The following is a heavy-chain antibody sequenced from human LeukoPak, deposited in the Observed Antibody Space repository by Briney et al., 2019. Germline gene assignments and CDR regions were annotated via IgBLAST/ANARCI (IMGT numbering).Heavy chain of an antibody. V-gene: IGHV4-39*01. J-gene: IGHJ6*03. D-gene: IGHD2-2*01. CDR1: GGSLSSSSYY. CDR3: ARWYCSSTSCSGIYYYYYMDV. Sequence: SETLSLTCTVAGGSLSSSSYYWGWIRQPPGKGLECIGSMYYSGCTYYNPSLKSRGTISVDTSKNQFSLKLSSVTAADTAVYYCARWYCSSTSCSGIYYYYYMDVWGKGTTVTVSS. CDR2: MYYSGCT.